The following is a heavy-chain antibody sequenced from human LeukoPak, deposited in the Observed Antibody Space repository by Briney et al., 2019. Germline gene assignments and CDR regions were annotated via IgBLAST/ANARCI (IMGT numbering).Heavy chain of an antibody. CDR3: ARVTRYSSGYPYDAFDI. Sequence: GASVKVSCKASGYTFTSYYMHWVRQAPGQGLEWMGIINPSGGSTSYAQKFQGRVTMTRDTSTSTVYMELSSLRSEDTAVYYCARVTRYSSGYPYDAFDIWGQGTMVTVSS. D-gene: IGHD3-22*01. V-gene: IGHV1-46*01. CDR2: INPSGGST. CDR1: GYTFTSYY. J-gene: IGHJ3*02.